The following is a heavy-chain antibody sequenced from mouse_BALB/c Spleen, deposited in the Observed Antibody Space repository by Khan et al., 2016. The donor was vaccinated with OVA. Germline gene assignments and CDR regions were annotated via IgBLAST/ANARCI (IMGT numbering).Heavy chain of an antibody. Sequence: EVQLQQSGPELMKPGASVKISCKASGYSFTTYYIHWVMQSHGKSLEWIGYIDPFSGDTTYNQKFKGKATLTVDKSSSTAYIHLSNLTSEDSAVYFYTRHGYVAWFTYWGQGTLVTVSA. CDR2: IDPFSGDT. CDR3: TRHGYVAWFTY. J-gene: IGHJ3*01. D-gene: IGHD2-2*01. CDR1: GYSFTTYY. V-gene: IGHV1S135*01.